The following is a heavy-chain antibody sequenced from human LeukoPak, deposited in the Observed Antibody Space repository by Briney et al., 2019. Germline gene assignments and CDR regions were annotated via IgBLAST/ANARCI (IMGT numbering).Heavy chain of an antibody. Sequence: SETLSLTCTVSGGSISSSSYYWGWIRQPPGKGLEWIGSIYYSRSTYYNPSLKSRVTISVDTSKNQFSLKLSSVTAADTAVYYCARSGNYGDYVPHLDYWGQGTLVTVSS. CDR2: IYYSRST. CDR1: GGSISSSSYY. CDR3: ARSGNYGDYVPHLDY. D-gene: IGHD4-17*01. J-gene: IGHJ4*02. V-gene: IGHV4-39*07.